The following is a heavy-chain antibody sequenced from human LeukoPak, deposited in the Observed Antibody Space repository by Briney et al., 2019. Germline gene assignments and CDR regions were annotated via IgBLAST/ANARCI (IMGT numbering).Heavy chain of an antibody. CDR2: INPNSGDT. Sequence: ASVKVSCKASGYTFTDYYMHWVRQAPGQGLEWMAWINPNSGDTNYAQILHDRVTMTADPFTDTAYMELRSLRSDDTAVYYCARGDFDFDSWGQGTLVTVS. J-gene: IGHJ4*02. CDR1: GYTFTDYY. CDR3: ARGDFDFDS. V-gene: IGHV1-2*02. D-gene: IGHD2-21*01.